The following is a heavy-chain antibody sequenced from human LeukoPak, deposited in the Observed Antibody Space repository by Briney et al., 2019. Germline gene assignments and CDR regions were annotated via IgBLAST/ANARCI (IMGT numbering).Heavy chain of an antibody. CDR3: ARASYYYGSGSYYNY. CDR2: INPNSGGT. D-gene: IGHD3-10*01. CDR1: GYTFTGYY. Sequence: ASVKVSCKASGYTFTGYYMHWVRQAPGQGLEWMGWINPNSGGTNYAQKFQGRVTMTRDTSISTAYMELSRLRSDDTAVYYCARASYYYGSGSYYNYWGQGTLVTVPS. J-gene: IGHJ4*02. V-gene: IGHV1-2*02.